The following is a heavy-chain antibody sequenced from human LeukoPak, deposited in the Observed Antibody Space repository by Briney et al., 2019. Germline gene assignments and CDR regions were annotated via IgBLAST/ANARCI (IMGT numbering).Heavy chain of an antibody. CDR3: ARGPHSLRITMVRGVIDY. CDR1: GGTFTSYD. J-gene: IGHJ4*02. CDR2: MNPNSGNT. V-gene: IGHV1-8*01. D-gene: IGHD3-10*01. Sequence: ASVKVSCKASGGTFTSYDINWVRQATGQGLEWMGWMNPNSGNTGYAQKFQGRVTMTRNTSISTAYMELSSLRSEDTAVYYCARGPHSLRITMVRGVIDYWGQGTLVTVSS.